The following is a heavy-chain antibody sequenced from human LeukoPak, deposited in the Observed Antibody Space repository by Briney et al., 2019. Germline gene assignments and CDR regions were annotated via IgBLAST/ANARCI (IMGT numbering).Heavy chain of an antibody. V-gene: IGHV3-13*01. CDR3: ARDFYDGFALDY. Sequence: GGSLRLSCAASGFTFSSYDMHWVRQATGEGLEWVSAIGTAGDTYCPGSVKGRFTISRENAKNSLYLQMDNLRAEDTGVYYCARDFYDGFALDYWGQGTLVTVSS. CDR1: GFTFSSYD. D-gene: IGHD2/OR15-2a*01. J-gene: IGHJ4*02. CDR2: IGTAGDT.